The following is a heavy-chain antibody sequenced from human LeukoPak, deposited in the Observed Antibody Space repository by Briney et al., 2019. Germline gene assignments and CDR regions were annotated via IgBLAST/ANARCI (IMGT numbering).Heavy chain of an antibody. Sequence: SQTLSLTCTVSGGSISSGGYYWSWIRQPPGKGLEWIGEINHSGSTNYNPSLKSRVTISVDTSKNQFSLKLSSVTAADTAVYYCARDSRTLKYSRAGGPLFDPWGQGTLVTVSS. CDR2: INHSGST. V-gene: IGHV4-30-2*01. CDR3: ARDSRTLKYSRAGGPLFDP. J-gene: IGHJ5*02. CDR1: GGSISSGGYY. D-gene: IGHD6-6*01.